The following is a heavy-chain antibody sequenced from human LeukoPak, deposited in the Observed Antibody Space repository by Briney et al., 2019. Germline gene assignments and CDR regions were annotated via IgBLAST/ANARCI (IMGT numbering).Heavy chain of an antibody. CDR1: GGSISSGDYY. V-gene: IGHV4-30-4*02. Sequence: PLETLSLTCTVSGGSISSGDYYWSWIRQPPGKGLEWIGYIYYSGSTYYNPSLKSRVTISVDTSKNQFSLKLSSVTAADTAVYYCARDVNEMATIAFDIWGQGTMVTVSS. CDR3: ARDVNEMATIAFDI. J-gene: IGHJ3*02. CDR2: IYYSGST. D-gene: IGHD5-24*01.